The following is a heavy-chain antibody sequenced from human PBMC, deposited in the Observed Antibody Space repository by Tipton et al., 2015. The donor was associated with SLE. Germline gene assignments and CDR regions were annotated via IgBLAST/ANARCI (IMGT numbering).Heavy chain of an antibody. J-gene: IGHJ1*01. V-gene: IGHV3-74*01. D-gene: IGHD3-22*01. CDR3: VRGYIDSSGSFAGEH. CDR2: MNLDGSIT. Sequence: SLRLSCAASGFTFSSFWMHLVRQIPGKGPVWVSRMNLDGSITTYADSVKGRFTISRDNAKNTLYLQMNSLRAEDTAVYYCVRGYIDSSGSFAGEHWGQGTQVTVSS. CDR1: GFTFSSFW.